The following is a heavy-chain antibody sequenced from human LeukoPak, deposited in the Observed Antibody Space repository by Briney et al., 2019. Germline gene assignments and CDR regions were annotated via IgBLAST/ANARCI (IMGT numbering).Heavy chain of an antibody. J-gene: IGHJ3*02. D-gene: IGHD6-13*01. Sequence: PSETLSLTCTVSGGSISSYYWSWIRRPAGKGLEWIGYIYYSGSTNYNPSLKSRVTISVDTSKNQFSLKLSSVTAADTAVYYCARAAAGIGAFDIWGQGTMVTVSS. CDR2: IYYSGST. CDR1: GGSISSYY. CDR3: ARAAAGIGAFDI. V-gene: IGHV4-59*01.